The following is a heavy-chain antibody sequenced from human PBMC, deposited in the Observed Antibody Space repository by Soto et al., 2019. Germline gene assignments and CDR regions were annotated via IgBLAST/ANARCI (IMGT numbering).Heavy chain of an antibody. Sequence: QVQLVEFGGGVVQPGTSLRLSCVASGFTFTEYAMHWIRQTPGKGLEWVADVSYDGSNKYYADFVKGRFTISRDNSKTTLYLQMKSLRPEYRALYYSARGAYCGGDCLPGQVSKWYFELWGRGTLVIVSS. CDR1: GFTFTEYA. CDR2: VSYDGSNK. D-gene: IGHD2-21*02. V-gene: IGHV3-30-3*01. CDR3: ARGAYCGGDCLPGQVSKWYFEL. J-gene: IGHJ2*01.